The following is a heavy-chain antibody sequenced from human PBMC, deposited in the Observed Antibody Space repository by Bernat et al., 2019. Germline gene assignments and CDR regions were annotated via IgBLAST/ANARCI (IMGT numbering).Heavy chain of an antibody. CDR2: ISYDGSNK. CDR1: GFTFSSYA. V-gene: IGHV3-30-3*01. CDR3: ARDLDYDSSGHFDY. D-gene: IGHD3-22*01. J-gene: IGHJ4*02. Sequence: QVQLVESGGGLVKPGGSLRLSCAASGFTFSSYAMHWVRQAPGKGLEWVAVISYDGSNKYYADSVKGRFTISRDNSKNTLYLQMNSLRAEDTAVYYCARDLDYDSSGHFDYWGQGTLVTVSS.